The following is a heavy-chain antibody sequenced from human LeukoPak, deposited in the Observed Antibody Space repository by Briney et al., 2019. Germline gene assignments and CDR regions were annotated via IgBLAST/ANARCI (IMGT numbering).Heavy chain of an antibody. J-gene: IGHJ4*02. CDR2: IYYRGGA. CDR3: ARGAGWLIDY. CDR1: GDSINSYY. Sequence: SETLSLTCTVSGDSINSYYWTWIRQPPGKGLEWIGYIYYRGGATYNPSLSSRVTISVDTSRNQFSLKLMSVTAADTAVYYCARGAGWLIDYWGQGILVTVSS. D-gene: IGHD3-16*01. V-gene: IGHV4-59*01.